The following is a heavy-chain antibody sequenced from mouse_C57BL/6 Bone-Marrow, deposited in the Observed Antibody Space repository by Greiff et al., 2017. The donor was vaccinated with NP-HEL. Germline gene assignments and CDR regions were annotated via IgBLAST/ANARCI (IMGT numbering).Heavy chain of an antibody. CDR3: ARQGLRGY. V-gene: IGHV1-81*01. CDR2: IYPRSGNT. J-gene: IGHJ2*01. D-gene: IGHD3-1*01. CDR1: GYTFTSYG. Sequence: VQLQQSGAELARPGASVKLSCKASGYTFTSYGISWVKQRTGQGLEWIGEIYPRSGNTYYNEKFKGKATLTADKSSSTAYMELRSLTSEDSAVYFCARQGLRGYWGQGTTLTVSS.